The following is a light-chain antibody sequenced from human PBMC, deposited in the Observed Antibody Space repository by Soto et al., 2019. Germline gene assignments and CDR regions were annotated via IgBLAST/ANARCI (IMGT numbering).Light chain of an antibody. CDR3: QQRAKWLT. Sequence: EIVLTQSPATLSLSPGERATLFCSARQSVSTNLAWYRHKPGQAPMLLIFDASNRATGIPARFSGSESVTDVALTVSCLEPEDSAGYCCQQRAKWLTCRGGTKVQIK. CDR2: DAS. J-gene: IGKJ4*01. CDR1: QSVSTN. V-gene: IGKV3-11*01.